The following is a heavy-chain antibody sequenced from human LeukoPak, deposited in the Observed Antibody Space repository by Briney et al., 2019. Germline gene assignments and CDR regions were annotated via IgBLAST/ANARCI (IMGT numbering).Heavy chain of an antibody. Sequence: SETLSLTCAVYGGSFSGYYWSWIRQPPGKGLEWIGEINHSGSTNYNPSLKSRVTVSVDTSKNQFSLKLSSVTAADTAVYYCARGRSYGSGRESGYWGQGTLVTVSS. J-gene: IGHJ4*02. CDR3: ARGRSYGSGRESGY. V-gene: IGHV4-34*01. D-gene: IGHD3-10*01. CDR1: GGSFSGYY. CDR2: INHSGST.